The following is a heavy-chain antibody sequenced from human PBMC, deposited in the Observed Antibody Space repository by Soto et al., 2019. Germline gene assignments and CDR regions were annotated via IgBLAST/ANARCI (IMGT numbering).Heavy chain of an antibody. V-gene: IGHV3-23*01. Sequence: PGGSLRLSCAASGFTFSSYAMSWVRQAPGKGLEWVSAISGSGGSTYYADSVKGRFTISRDNSKNTLYLQMNSLRAEDTAVYYCAKTYYDFWSGRGGADVWGQGTTVTVSS. J-gene: IGHJ6*02. CDR2: ISGSGGST. D-gene: IGHD3-3*01. CDR1: GFTFSSYA. CDR3: AKTYYDFWSGRGGADV.